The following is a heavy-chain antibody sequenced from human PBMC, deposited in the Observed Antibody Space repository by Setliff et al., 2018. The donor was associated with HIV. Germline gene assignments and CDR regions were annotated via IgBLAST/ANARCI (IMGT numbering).Heavy chain of an antibody. D-gene: IGHD1-26*01. CDR1: GGSLRGYY. V-gene: IGHV4-34*01. CDR2: INPSGGV. Sequence: TLSLTCDISGGSLRGYYWSWVRQTPGKGLEWIGQINPSGGVNYNPSLNHRVTISRHTSRNQFSLQLISLIAADTAVYYCTRGGDVTPLDYWGQGILVTVSS. J-gene: IGHJ4*02. CDR3: TRGGDVTPLDY.